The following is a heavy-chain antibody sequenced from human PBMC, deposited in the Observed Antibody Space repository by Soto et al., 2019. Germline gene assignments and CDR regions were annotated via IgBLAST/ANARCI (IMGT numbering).Heavy chain of an antibody. CDR2: IYADGGT. Sequence: PSETLSLTCSISGGSVTSYYWSWIRQPAGKGLEWIGRIYADGGTTYNPSLKGRVAMSVASSKTQFSLKLSSVTAADTAVYHCVRDERDYYYGPDVWGRGTTVTVSS. CDR1: GGSVTSYY. D-gene: IGHD6-25*01. J-gene: IGHJ6*02. CDR3: VRDERDYYYGPDV. V-gene: IGHV4-4*07.